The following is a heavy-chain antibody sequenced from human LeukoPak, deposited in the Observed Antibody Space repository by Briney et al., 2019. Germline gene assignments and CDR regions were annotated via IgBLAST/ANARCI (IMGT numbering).Heavy chain of an antibody. CDR3: ASSYCSSTSCFDY. D-gene: IGHD2-2*01. J-gene: IGHJ4*02. CDR2: INHSGST. Sequence: PSETLSLTCAVYGGSFSGYYWSWIRQPPGKGLEWIGEINHSGSTNYNPSLKSRVTISVDTSKNQFSLKLSSVTAADTAVYYCASSYCSSTSCFDYWGQGTLVTVSS. V-gene: IGHV4-34*01. CDR1: GGSFSGYY.